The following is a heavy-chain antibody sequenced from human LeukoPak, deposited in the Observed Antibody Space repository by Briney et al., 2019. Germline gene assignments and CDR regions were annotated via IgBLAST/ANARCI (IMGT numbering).Heavy chain of an antibody. D-gene: IGHD3-10*01. Sequence: PGGSLTLSCAASGFTFSSYSMNWVRQAPGKGLEWVSSISSSSSYIYYADSVKGRFTISRDNAKNSLYLQMNSLRAEDTAVYYCARDIPGGYGMDVWGQGTTVTVSS. V-gene: IGHV3-21*01. J-gene: IGHJ6*02. CDR3: ARDIPGGYGMDV. CDR2: ISSSSSYI. CDR1: GFTFSSYS.